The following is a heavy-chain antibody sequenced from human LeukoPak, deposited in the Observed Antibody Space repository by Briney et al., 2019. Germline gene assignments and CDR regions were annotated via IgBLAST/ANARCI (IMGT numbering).Heavy chain of an antibody. CDR2: IYYDGSNK. D-gene: IGHD6-13*01. J-gene: IGHJ4*02. V-gene: IGHV3-33*01. Sequence: PGRSLRLSCAASGFTFSSYGMHWVRQAPGKGLEWVALIYYDGSNKYYADSVKGRFTISRDNSKNTLYLQMNSLRAEDTAVYYCARGAAAALYWGQGTLVTVSS. CDR3: ARGAAAALY. CDR1: GFTFSSYG.